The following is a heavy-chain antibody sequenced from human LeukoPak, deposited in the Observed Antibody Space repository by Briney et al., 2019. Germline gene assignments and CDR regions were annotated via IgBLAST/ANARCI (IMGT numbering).Heavy chain of an antibody. CDR2: ISSRSNYI. CDR1: GFTFSSYS. Sequence: GGSLRLSCAASGFTFSSYSMTWVRQAPGKGLEWVSSISSRSNYIYYANSVKGRFTISRDNANNSVFLEMNSLRADDTAVYYCARDIGWYGMDVWGQGTTVTVSS. CDR3: ARDIGWYGMDV. D-gene: IGHD6-19*01. J-gene: IGHJ6*02. V-gene: IGHV3-21*06.